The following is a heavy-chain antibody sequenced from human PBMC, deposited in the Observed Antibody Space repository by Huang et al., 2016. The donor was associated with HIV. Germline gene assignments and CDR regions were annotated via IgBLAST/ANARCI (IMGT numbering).Heavy chain of an antibody. D-gene: IGHD2-8*01. CDR3: VIMDDYFDY. J-gene: IGHJ4*02. Sequence: VQLVESGGGLVQPGWSLRLSCAVSGFAFSQYAVHWVRQSPGKGMEWVSGIGGNSGDMDYAASERGRFVISRDNAKKALYLKMNGLRLEDTALYFCVIMDDYFDYWGQGVLVGVSS. CDR2: IGGNSGDM. V-gene: IGHV3-9*01. CDR1: GFAFSQYA.